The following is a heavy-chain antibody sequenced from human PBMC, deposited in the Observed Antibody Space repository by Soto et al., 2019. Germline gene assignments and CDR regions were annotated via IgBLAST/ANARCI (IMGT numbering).Heavy chain of an antibody. V-gene: IGHV4-34*01. J-gene: IGHJ5*02. Sequence: SETLSLTCAVYGGSFSGYYWSWIRQPPGKGLEWIGEINHSGSTNYNPSLKSRVTISVGTSKNQFSLKLSSVTAADTAVYYCARVGNYDFWSGYLTRNNWFDPWGQGTLVTVSS. CDR1: GGSFSGYY. CDR3: ARVGNYDFWSGYLTRNNWFDP. CDR2: INHSGST. D-gene: IGHD3-3*01.